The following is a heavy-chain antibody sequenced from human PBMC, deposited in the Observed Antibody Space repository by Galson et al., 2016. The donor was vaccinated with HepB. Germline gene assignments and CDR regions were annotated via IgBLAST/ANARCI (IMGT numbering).Heavy chain of an antibody. D-gene: IGHD1-26*01. Sequence: SVKVSCKASGHTFTNFAIHWVRQAPGQSLEWMGWISAGNGGTKYSQTFQDRVIFTSDSSASIAYMEMSRLTSNDTAVYYCAREKGGKDYWGQGTLVTVSS. CDR1: GHTFTNFA. V-gene: IGHV1-3*01. CDR2: ISAGNGGT. J-gene: IGHJ4*02. CDR3: AREKGGKDY.